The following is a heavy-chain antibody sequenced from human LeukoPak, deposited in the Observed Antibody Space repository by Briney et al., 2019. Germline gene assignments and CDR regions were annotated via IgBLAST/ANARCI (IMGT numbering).Heavy chain of an antibody. CDR3: ASPSGIAAAGTGG. J-gene: IGHJ4*02. CDR2: ISGSGGST. V-gene: IGHV3-23*01. CDR1: GFTFSSYW. Sequence: GGSLRLSCAASGFTFSSYWMSWVRQAPGKGLEWVSAISGSGGSTYYADSVKGRFTISRDNSKNTLYLQMNSLRAEDTAVYYCASPSGIAAAGTGGWGQGTLVTVSS. D-gene: IGHD6-13*01.